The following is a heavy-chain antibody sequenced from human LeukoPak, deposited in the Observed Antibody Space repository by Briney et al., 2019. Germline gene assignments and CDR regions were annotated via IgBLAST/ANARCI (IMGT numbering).Heavy chain of an antibody. V-gene: IGHV1-69*04. D-gene: IGHD6-19*01. CDR2: IIPILGIA. Sequence: GASVTVSCKASGGTFSSYAISWVRQAPGQGLEWMGRIIPILGIANYAQKFQGRVTITADKSTSTAYMELSSLRSEDTAVYYCARVSSGWFDAFDIWGQGTMVTVSS. CDR3: ARVSSGWFDAFDI. CDR1: GGTFSSYA. J-gene: IGHJ3*02.